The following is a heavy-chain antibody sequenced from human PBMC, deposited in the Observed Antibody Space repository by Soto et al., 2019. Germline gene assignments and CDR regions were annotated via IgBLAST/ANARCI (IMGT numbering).Heavy chain of an antibody. Sequence: ASVRVSYRASGYTFTCHYMHWVRQAPGQGLEWMGWINPNSGGTNYAQKFQGWVTMTRDTSISTAYMELSRLRSDDTAVYYCAREAAAAGTLGVQSYGMDVRCPVTTFTVSS. V-gene: IGHV1-2*04. D-gene: IGHD6-13*01. CDR3: AREAAAAGTLGVQSYGMDV. CDR2: INPNSGGT. J-gene: IGHJ6*02. CDR1: GYTFTCHY.